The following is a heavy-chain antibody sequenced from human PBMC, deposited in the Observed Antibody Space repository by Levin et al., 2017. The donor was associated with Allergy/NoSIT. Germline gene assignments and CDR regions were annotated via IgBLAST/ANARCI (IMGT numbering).Heavy chain of an antibody. D-gene: IGHD2-2*01. V-gene: IGHV3-15*01. CDR3: TTVLGFWGGPAAIYFDY. J-gene: IGHJ4*02. Sequence: RTGGSLRLSCAASGFTFSNAWMSWVRQAPGKGLEWVGRIKSKTDGGTTDYAAPVKGRFTISRDDSKNTLYLQMNSLKTEDTAVYYCTTVLGFWGGPAAIYFDYWGQGTLVTVSS. CDR2: IKSKTDGGTT. CDR1: GFTFSNAW.